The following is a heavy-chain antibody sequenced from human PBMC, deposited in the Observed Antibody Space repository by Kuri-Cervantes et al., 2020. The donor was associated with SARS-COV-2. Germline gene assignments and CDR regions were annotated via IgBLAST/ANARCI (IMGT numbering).Heavy chain of an antibody. V-gene: IGHV3-23*01. CDR1: GFTFSSYA. J-gene: IGHJ3*02. CDR2: ISGSGGST. Sequence: GGSLRLSCAASGFTFSSYAMSWVRQAPGKGLEWVSAISGSGGSTYYADSVKGRFTISRDNSKNTLYLQMNSLRAEDTAVYYCAKDVGEITTFGVVIIKVDDAFDIWGQGTMVTVSS. D-gene: IGHD3-3*01. CDR3: AKDVGEITTFGVVIIKVDDAFDI.